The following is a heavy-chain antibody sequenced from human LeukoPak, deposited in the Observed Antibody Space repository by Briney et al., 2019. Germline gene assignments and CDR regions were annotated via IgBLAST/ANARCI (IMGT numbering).Heavy chain of an antibody. V-gene: IGHV1-69*13. CDR1: GGTFSSYA. CDR3: ARNSPGLVATIRKSYYYYGMDV. D-gene: IGHD5-12*01. J-gene: IGHJ6*04. CDR2: IIPIFGTA. Sequence: SVKVSCKASGGTFSSYAISWVRQAPGQGLEWMGGIIPIFGTANYAQKFQGRVTITADESTSTACMELSSLRSEDTAVYYCARNSPGLVATIRKSYYYYGMDVWGKGTTVTVSS.